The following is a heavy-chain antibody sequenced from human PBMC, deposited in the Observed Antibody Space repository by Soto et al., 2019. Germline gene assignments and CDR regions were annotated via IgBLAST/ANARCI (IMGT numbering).Heavy chain of an antibody. V-gene: IGHV4-34*01. CDR2: INHSGST. CDR3: ARGWAGLRTYYYDSSGYGYDY. J-gene: IGHJ4*02. CDR1: GGSFIGYY. D-gene: IGHD3-22*01. Sequence: SETLSLTCAVYGGSFIGYYWSWILQPPWKGLEWIGEINHSGSTNYNPSLKSRVTISVDTSKNQFSLKLSSVTAADTAVYYCARGWAGLRTYYYDSSGYGYDYWGQGTLVTVS.